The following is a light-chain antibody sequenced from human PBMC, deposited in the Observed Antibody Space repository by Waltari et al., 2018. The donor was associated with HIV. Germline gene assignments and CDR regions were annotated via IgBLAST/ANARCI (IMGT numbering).Light chain of an antibody. CDR2: EVS. Sequence: GGYNYVSWYQQHPGKAPKLLIYEVSNRPSGVSDRFSGSRSGNTASLTISGLQAEDEADYFCSSYAGSSIFVVFGGGTKLTVL. CDR3: SSYAGSSIFVV. V-gene: IGLV2-14*01. CDR1: GGYNY. J-gene: IGLJ2*01.